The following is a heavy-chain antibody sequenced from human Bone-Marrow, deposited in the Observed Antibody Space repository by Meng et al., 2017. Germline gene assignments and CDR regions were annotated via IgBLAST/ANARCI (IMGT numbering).Heavy chain of an antibody. CDR1: GGSISSGDYY. Sequence: QVQLQESGPGLGKPSQTLSLTCTVSGGSISSGDYYWRWIRQPPGKGLEWIGYIYNSGSTYYNPSLKSRVTISVDTSKNQFSLKLRFVTAADTAVYYCAREGRSHQVGVSVYWGQGNLVTVSS. J-gene: IGHJ4*02. D-gene: IGHD2-21*01. CDR2: IYNSGST. V-gene: IGHV4-30-4*01. CDR3: AREGRSHQVGVSVY.